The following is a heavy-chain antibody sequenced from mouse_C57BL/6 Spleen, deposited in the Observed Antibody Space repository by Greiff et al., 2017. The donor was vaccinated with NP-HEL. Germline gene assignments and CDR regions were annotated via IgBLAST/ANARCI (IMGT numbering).Heavy chain of an antibody. Sequence: EVQVVESGGGLVKPGGSLKLSCAASGFTFSDYGMHWVRQAPEKGLEWVAYISSGSSTIYYADTVKGRFTISRDNAKNTLFLQMTSLRSEDTAMYYCARKGPYDYDEGYYAMDYWGQGTSVTVSS. CDR1: GFTFSDYG. CDR2: ISSGSSTI. D-gene: IGHD2-4*01. CDR3: ARKGPYDYDEGYYAMDY. J-gene: IGHJ4*01. V-gene: IGHV5-17*01.